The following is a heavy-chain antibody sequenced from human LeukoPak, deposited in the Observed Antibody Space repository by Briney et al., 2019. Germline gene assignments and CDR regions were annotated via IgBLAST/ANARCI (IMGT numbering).Heavy chain of an antibody. CDR2: ISGSGGRT. V-gene: IGHV3-23*01. D-gene: IGHD3-16*01. CDR1: GFTFSSYA. CDR3: ARDVMDAFDI. Sequence: PGGSLRLSCAASGFTFSSYAMSWVRQAPGKGLEWVSAISGSGGRTYYAASVKGRFTISRDNAKNSLYLQMNSLRAEDTAVYYCARDVMDAFDIWGQGTMVTVSS. J-gene: IGHJ3*02.